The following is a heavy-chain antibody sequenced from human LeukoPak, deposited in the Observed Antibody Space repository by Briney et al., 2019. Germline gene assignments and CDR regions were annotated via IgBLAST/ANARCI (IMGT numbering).Heavy chain of an antibody. J-gene: IGHJ3*01. V-gene: IGHV3-48*03. CDR2: ISSSGSTI. D-gene: IGHD2-15*01. CDR1: GFTFSSYE. Sequence: GGSLRLSCAASGFTFSSYEMNWVRQAPGKGLEWVSYISSSGSTIYYADSVKGRFTISRDNAKNSLYLQMNSLRAEDTAVYYCARGQHRVAYSDDAFDFWGQGTMVTVSS. CDR3: ARGQHRVAYSDDAFDF.